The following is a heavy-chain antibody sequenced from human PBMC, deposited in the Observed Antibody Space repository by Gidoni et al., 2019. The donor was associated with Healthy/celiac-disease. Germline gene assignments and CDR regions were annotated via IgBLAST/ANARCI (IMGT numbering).Heavy chain of an antibody. CDR2: MNPNSGNT. CDR3: ARSTRAEYFQH. Sequence: QAQLVQSGAEAKKPGASVKVSCKASGYTFTSYDIHWVRQATGQGLEWMGWMNPNSGNTGYAQKLQGRITMTRNTAISTAYMELSSLRSEDTAVYYCARSTRAEYFQHWGQGTLVTVSS. J-gene: IGHJ1*01. CDR1: GYTFTSYD. V-gene: IGHV1-8*01.